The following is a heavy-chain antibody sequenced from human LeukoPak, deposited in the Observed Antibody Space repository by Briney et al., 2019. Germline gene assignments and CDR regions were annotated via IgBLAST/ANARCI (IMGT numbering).Heavy chain of an antibody. CDR1: GYTFTDYY. Sequence: ASVKVSCKASGYTFTDYYMHWVRQAPGQGLEWMGWINPNSGGTNYAQKFQGRVTMTRDTSISTAYMELSRLRSDDTAVYYCARDIGYYYGSGSYYSPLNWGQGTLVTVSS. CDR3: ARDIGYYYGSGSYYSPLN. D-gene: IGHD3-10*01. CDR2: INPNSGGT. J-gene: IGHJ4*02. V-gene: IGHV1-2*02.